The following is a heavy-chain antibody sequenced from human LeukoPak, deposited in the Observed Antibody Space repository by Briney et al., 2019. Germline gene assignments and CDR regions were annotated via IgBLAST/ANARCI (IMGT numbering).Heavy chain of an antibody. CDR1: GFTVSSNY. D-gene: IGHD5-24*01. CDR3: AKGRRDGYNLDFDY. Sequence: GGSLRLSCAASGFTVSSNYMSWVRQAPGKGLEWVSVIYSGGSTYYADSVKGRFTISRDNSKNTLYLQMNSLRAEDTAVYYCAKGRRDGYNLDFDYWGQGTLVTVSS. V-gene: IGHV3-53*01. J-gene: IGHJ4*02. CDR2: IYSGGST.